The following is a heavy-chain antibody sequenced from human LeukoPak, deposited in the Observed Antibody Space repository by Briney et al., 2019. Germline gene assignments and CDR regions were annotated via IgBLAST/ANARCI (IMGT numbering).Heavy chain of an antibody. D-gene: IGHD1-26*01. CDR2: FDPEDGET. V-gene: IGHV1-24*01. CDR3: ATRVWRGSYYALYFDH. Sequence: GASVKVSCKVSGYTLTQLSMHWVRQAPGKGLEWMGGFDPEDGETIYAQKFQDRVTMTEDTSTDTAYMELSSLRSEDTAVYYCATRVWRGSYYALYFDHWGQGTLVTVSS. CDR1: GYTLTQLS. J-gene: IGHJ4*02.